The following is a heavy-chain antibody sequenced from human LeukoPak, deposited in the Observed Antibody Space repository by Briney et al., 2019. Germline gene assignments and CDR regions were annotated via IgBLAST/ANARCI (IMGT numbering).Heavy chain of an antibody. J-gene: IGHJ5*02. D-gene: IGHD5-18*01. CDR1: GGSISSYY. CDR2: IYYSGST. CDR3: AGFPQHSYSYSQGYWFDP. V-gene: IGHV4-59*08. Sequence: PSETLSLTCTVSGGSISSYYWSWIRQPPGKGLEWIGYIYYSGSTNYNPSLKSRVTISVDTSKNQFSLKLSSVTAADTAVYYCAGFPQHSYSYSQGYWFDPWGQGTLVTVSS.